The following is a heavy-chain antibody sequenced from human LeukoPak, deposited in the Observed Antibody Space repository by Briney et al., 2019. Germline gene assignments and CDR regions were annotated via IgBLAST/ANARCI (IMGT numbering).Heavy chain of an antibody. CDR3: AKRGATTVITSYFDY. CDR1: GFTFSSYA. V-gene: IGHV3-23*01. D-gene: IGHD4-11*01. CDR2: ISGSGGST. J-gene: IGHJ4*02. Sequence: GGSLRLSCGASGFTFSSYAMNWVRQAPGKGLEWVSAISGSGGSTYYADSVKGRFTISRDNSKNTVYLQMNSLRGDDTAVYYCAKRGATTVITSYFDYWGRETLFTASS.